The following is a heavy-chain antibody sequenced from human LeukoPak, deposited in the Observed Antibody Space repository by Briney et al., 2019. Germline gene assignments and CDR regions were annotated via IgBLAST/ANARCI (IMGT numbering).Heavy chain of an antibody. J-gene: IGHJ4*02. V-gene: IGHV1-8*02. CDR2: INPNTDGR. CDR3: ARTTSFTASGYDY. CDR1: GYTFSNYH. Sequence: ASVKVSCKASGYTFSNYHINWVRQATGQGLEWMGWINPNTDGRGYAQRFQGRVTITRDTSRTTAYMELRSLRSEDTAVYFCARTTSFTASGYDYWGQGTLVTVSS. D-gene: IGHD6-25*01.